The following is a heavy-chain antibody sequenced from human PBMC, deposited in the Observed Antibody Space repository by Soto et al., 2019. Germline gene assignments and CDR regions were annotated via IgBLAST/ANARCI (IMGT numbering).Heavy chain of an antibody. V-gene: IGHV4-39*01. CDR1: GGSISSSSYY. J-gene: IGHJ6*03. D-gene: IGHD6-6*01. Sequence: SETLSLTCTVSGGSISSSSYYWGWIRQPPGKGLEWIGSIYYSGSTYYNPSLKSRVTISVDTSKNQFSLKLSSVTAADTAVYYCARWPFEYSGSYHYMDVWGKGTTVTVSS. CDR2: IYYSGST. CDR3: ARWPFEYSGSYHYMDV.